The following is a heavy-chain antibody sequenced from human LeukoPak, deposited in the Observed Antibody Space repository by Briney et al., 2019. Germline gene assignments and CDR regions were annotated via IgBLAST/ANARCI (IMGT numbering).Heavy chain of an antibody. D-gene: IGHD3-22*01. J-gene: IGHJ4*02. CDR3: ARHRRYYDSSGYYYEYYFDY. CDR1: GGSISSSSYY. V-gene: IGHV4-39*01. CDR2: IYYSGST. Sequence: PSETLSLTCTVSGGSISSSSYYWGWIRQPPGKGLEWIGGIYYSGSTYYNPSLKSRVTISVDASKNQFSLKLSSVTAADTAVYYCARHRRYYDSSGYYYEYYFDYWGQGTLVTVSS.